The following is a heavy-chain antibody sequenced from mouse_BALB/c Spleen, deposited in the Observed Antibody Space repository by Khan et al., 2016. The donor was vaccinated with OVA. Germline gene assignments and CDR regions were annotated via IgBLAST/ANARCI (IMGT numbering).Heavy chain of an antibody. Sequence: EVQLQESGPGLVKPSQSPSLTCTVSGFSITSDYAWNWIRQFPGNKLEWMGFISYSGNTNYNPSLKSRISITRDTSKNQFFLQLNSVTTEDTATYYCARIYGGDFDCWGQGTTLTVSS. D-gene: IGHD1-1*01. V-gene: IGHV3-2*02. CDR1: GFSITSDYA. J-gene: IGHJ2*01. CDR2: ISYSGNT. CDR3: ARIYGGDFDC.